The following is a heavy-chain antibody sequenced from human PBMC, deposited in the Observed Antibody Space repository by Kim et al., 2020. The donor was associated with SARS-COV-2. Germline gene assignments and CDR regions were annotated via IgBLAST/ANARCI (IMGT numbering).Heavy chain of an antibody. V-gene: IGHV4-39*07. CDR2: ISYTGGT. CDR1: GGSISSSAYYSSAYY. Sequence: SETLSLTCTVSGGSISSSAYYSSAYYWAWSRQSPGKGLEWVGTISYTGGTWYNPSLKSRVTMSVYTSKNQFSLKLNSMTAADTAGYVCARPSDYSDQSRFGPWGQGTLVTVSS. J-gene: IGHJ5*02. D-gene: IGHD4-17*01. CDR3: ARPSDYSDQSRFGP.